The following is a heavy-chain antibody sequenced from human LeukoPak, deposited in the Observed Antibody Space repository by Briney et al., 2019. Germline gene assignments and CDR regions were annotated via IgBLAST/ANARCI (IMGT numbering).Heavy chain of an antibody. D-gene: IGHD3-3*01. J-gene: IGHJ5*02. Sequence: GESLKISCKGSGYSFTSYWIGWVRQMPGKGLEWMGIIYPGDSDTRYSPSFQGQVTISADKSISTAYLQWSSLKASDTAMYYCARSGAQRGPTTIFGVVIHGRFDPWGQGTLVTVSS. V-gene: IGHV5-51*01. CDR3: ARSGAQRGPTTIFGVVIHGRFDP. CDR2: IYPGDSDT. CDR1: GYSFTSYW.